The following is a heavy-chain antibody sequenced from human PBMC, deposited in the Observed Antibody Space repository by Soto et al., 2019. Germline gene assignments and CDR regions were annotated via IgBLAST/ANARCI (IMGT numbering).Heavy chain of an antibody. Sequence: SETLSLTCAVYGGSFSGYYWSWIRQPPGKGLEWIGEINHSGSTNYNPSLKSRVTISVDASKNQFSLKLSSVTAADTAVYYCARGCGNQYYYYYYGMDVWGQGTTVTVSS. D-gene: IGHD4-4*01. CDR3: ARGCGNQYYYYYYGMDV. CDR2: INHSGST. V-gene: IGHV4-34*01. CDR1: GGSFSGYY. J-gene: IGHJ6*02.